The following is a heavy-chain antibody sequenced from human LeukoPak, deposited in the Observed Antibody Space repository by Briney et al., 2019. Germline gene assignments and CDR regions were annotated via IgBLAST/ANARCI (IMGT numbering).Heavy chain of an antibody. D-gene: IGHD3-9*01. CDR2: IDPSDSYT. CDR1: GYSFTSYW. Sequence: GESLKISCKGSGYSFTSYWISWVRQMPGEGLEWMGRIDPSDSYTNYSPSFQGHVTISADKSISTAYLQWSSLKASDTAMYYCARHSGLRYFDWSGAFDIWGQGTMVTVSS. V-gene: IGHV5-10-1*01. CDR3: ARHSGLRYFDWSGAFDI. J-gene: IGHJ3*02.